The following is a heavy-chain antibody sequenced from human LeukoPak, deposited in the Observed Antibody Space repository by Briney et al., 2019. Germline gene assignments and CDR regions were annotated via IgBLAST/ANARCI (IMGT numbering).Heavy chain of an antibody. Sequence: GGSLRLSCAATGFTFSSYNMNWVRQAPGKGLEWVSSISSRSNYIYLADSLKGRFTISRDNAKNSLYLQMNSLRAEDTAMYYCARDRAVYSDSRGYYPDAFDIWGQGTMVTVSS. J-gene: IGHJ3*02. D-gene: IGHD3-22*01. CDR2: ISSRSNYI. CDR3: ARDRAVYSDSRGYYPDAFDI. V-gene: IGHV3-21*01. CDR1: GFTFSSYN.